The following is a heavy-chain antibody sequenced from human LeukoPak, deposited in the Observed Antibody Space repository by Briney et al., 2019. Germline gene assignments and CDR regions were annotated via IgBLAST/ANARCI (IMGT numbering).Heavy chain of an antibody. CDR3: ARAPTVLVGYCSSSSCQADY. CDR1: GFTFSIYG. V-gene: IGHV3-33*01. J-gene: IGHJ4*02. Sequence: PGRSLGLSCAASGFTFSIYGMHWVRQAPGKGLEWVAVIWYDGSNKYFADSVKGRFTISRDNSKSTLYLQMNSLRAEDTAVYYCARAPTVLVGYCSSSSCQADYWGQGTLVTVSS. CDR2: IWYDGSNK. D-gene: IGHD2-2*01.